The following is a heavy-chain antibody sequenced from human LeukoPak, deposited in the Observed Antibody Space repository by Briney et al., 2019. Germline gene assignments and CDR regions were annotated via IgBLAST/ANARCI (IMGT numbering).Heavy chain of an antibody. CDR1: GFTFSSYG. Sequence: GGSLRLSCAASGFTFSSYGMHWVRQAPGKGLEWVAVIWYDGSNKYYADSVKGRFTISRDNSKNTLYLQMNSLRAEDTAVYYCARDAEQWLAIDYWAREPWSPSPQ. CDR2: IWYDGSNK. CDR3: ARDAEQWLAIDY. V-gene: IGHV3-33*01. J-gene: IGHJ4*02. D-gene: IGHD6-19*01.